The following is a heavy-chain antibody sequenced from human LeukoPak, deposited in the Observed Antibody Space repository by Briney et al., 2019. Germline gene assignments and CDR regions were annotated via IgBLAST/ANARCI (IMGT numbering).Heavy chain of an antibody. V-gene: IGHV3-7*01. D-gene: IGHD3-3*01. CDR2: IKQDGSEK. CDR3: ARDGQDDFWSGYHFDY. J-gene: IGHJ4*02. CDR1: GFTFSSYW. Sequence: GSLRLSCAASGFTFSSYWMSWVRQAPGKGLEWVANIKQDGSEKYYVDSVKGRFTISRDNAKNSLYLQMNSLRAEDTAVYYCARDGQDDFWSGYHFDYWGQGTLVTVSS.